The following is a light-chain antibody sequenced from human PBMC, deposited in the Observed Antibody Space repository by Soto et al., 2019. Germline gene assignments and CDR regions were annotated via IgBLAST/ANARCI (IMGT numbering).Light chain of an antibody. J-gene: IGLJ2*01. V-gene: IGLV2-14*03. CDR2: DVT. CDR1: SSDVGDFNY. Sequence: QSVLTQPASVSGSPGRSVTISCTGTSSDVGDFNYVYWYQHLPGRAPKLIIYDVTNRPAGISYRFSASKSGRTASLTISGLQAEDEAYYYCSSYSSSTTHVVFGGGTKVTVL. CDR3: SSYSSSTTHVV.